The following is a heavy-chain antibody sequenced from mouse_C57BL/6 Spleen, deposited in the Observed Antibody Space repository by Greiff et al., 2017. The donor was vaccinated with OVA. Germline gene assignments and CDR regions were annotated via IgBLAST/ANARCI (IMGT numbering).Heavy chain of an antibody. Sequence: QVHVKQSGAELVRPGTSVKLSCKASGYTFTSYWMHWVKQRPGQGLEWIGVIDPSDSYTNYNQKFKGKATLTVDTSSSTAYMQLSSLTSEDSAVYYCARMGAQAYWGQGTSVTVSS. CDR2: IDPSDSYT. D-gene: IGHD3-2*02. CDR3: ARMGAQAY. CDR1: GYTFTSYW. J-gene: IGHJ4*01. V-gene: IGHV1-59*01.